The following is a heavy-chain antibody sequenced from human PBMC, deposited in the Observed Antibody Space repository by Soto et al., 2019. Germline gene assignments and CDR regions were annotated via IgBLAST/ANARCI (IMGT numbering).Heavy chain of an antibody. Sequence: QVQLVQSGADVKTPGASVRVSCKASGYTFTGYYVHWVREAPGQGLEWMGWINPETGGTSYAQKFQGSVTLSRDTSINTAYLELSRLRFDDAAVYFCARERYQVISDGMDVWGQGTTGTVS. CDR2: INPETGGT. J-gene: IGHJ6*02. D-gene: IGHD2-2*01. CDR3: ARERYQVISDGMDV. V-gene: IGHV1-2*02. CDR1: GYTFTGYY.